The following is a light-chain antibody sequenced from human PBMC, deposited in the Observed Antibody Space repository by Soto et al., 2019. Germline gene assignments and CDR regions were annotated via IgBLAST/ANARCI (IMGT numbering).Light chain of an antibody. V-gene: IGKV3-15*01. Sequence: EIVMTQSPATLSVSPGERATLSCRAGESISNNLAWYQQKPGQAPRLLIYGAATRAAGIPARFSGSGSGTDFTLTISRLEPEDFAVYYCQQYGSSPTTFGHGTKVDIK. CDR3: QQYGSSPTT. J-gene: IGKJ1*01. CDR2: GAA. CDR1: ESISNN.